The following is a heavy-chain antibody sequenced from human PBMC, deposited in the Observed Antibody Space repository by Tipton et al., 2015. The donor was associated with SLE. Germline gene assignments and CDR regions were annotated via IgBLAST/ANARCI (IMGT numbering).Heavy chain of an antibody. CDR2: ITNSGSTI. CDR3: ARDSGRGFSYGVFEFYFDY. Sequence: SLRLSCVASGFTFSSYEMNWVRQAPGKGLEWVSYITNSGSTIYYADSVKGRFTISRDNSKNTLYLQMNSLRAEDTAVYYCARDSGRGFSYGVFEFYFDYWGQGALVTVSS. J-gene: IGHJ4*02. V-gene: IGHV3-48*03. CDR1: GFTFSSYE. D-gene: IGHD2-8*01.